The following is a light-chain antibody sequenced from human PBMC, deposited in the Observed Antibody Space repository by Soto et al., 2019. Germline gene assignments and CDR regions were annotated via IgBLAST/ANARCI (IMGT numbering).Light chain of an antibody. V-gene: IGKV3-20*01. Sequence: EIVLTQSPGTLSLSPGERATLSCRASQSVSSSYLAWYQQKPGQAPRLLIYGASSRATGIPDRFSGSGSGTAFTLTISRLEPEDFAVYSCQQYGSSPRVTFGGGTKVEIK. CDR2: GAS. CDR3: QQYGSSPRVT. J-gene: IGKJ4*01. CDR1: QSVSSSY.